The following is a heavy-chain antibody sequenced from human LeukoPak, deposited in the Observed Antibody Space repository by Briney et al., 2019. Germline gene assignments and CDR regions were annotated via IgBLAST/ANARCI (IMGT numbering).Heavy chain of an antibody. J-gene: IGHJ4*02. V-gene: IGHV5-51*01. CDR3: ARRAIIQGTSALDF. CDR1: GYTFTHDW. D-gene: IGHD3-3*01. Sequence: GESLKISCKSSGYTFTHDWIGWVRQMPGKGLEWMGIIYPRDSTTRYSPAFEGQVTISVDKSITTAYLQWSSLMASDTAMYYCARRAIIQGTSALDFWGQGTVVIVSS. CDR2: IYPRDSTT.